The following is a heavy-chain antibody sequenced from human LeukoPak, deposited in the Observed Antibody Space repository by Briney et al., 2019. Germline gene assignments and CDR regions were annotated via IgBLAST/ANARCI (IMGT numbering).Heavy chain of an antibody. D-gene: IGHD5-12*01. CDR3: ARDGGSDYEVDY. J-gene: IGHJ4*02. CDR2: IWYDGSNK. Sequence: PGGSLRLSCAASGFTFSSYGMHWVRQAPGKGLEWVAVIWYDGSNKYYADSVKGRFTISRDNSKNTLYLQMNSLRAEDTAVYYCARDGGSDYEVDYWGQGTLVTVSS. CDR1: GFTFSSYG. V-gene: IGHV3-33*01.